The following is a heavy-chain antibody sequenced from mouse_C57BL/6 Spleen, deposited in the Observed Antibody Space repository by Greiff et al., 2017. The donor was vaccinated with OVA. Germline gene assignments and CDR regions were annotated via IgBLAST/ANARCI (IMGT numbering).Heavy chain of an antibody. D-gene: IGHD2-12*01. Sequence: QVQLKQPGAELVKPGASVKLSCKASGYTFTSYWMHWVKQRPGQGLEWIGMIHPNSGSTNYNEKFKSKATLTVDKSSSTAYMQLSSLTSEDSAVYYCAYYSSGAMDYWGQGTSVTVSS. CDR2: IHPNSGST. CDR3: AYYSSGAMDY. V-gene: IGHV1-64*01. J-gene: IGHJ4*01. CDR1: GYTFTSYW.